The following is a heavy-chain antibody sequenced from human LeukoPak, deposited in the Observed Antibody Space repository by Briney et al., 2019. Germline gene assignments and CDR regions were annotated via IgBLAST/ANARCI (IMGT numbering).Heavy chain of an antibody. CDR1: GFTFSSYW. J-gene: IGHJ4*02. V-gene: IGHV3-7*04. CDR2: IKDDGSEK. D-gene: IGHD1-14*01. CDR3: ARARIDY. Sequence: PGGSLRLSCVGSGFTFSSYWMTWVRQAPGKGLEWVANIKDDGSEKYSVDSVNGRFTISRDNAKNLLYLQMSSLRAEDTAVYYCARARIDYWGQGTLVTVSS.